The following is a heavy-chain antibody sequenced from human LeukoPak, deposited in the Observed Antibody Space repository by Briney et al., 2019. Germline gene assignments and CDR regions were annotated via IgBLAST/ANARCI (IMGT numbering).Heavy chain of an antibody. CDR2: INHSGST. CDR3: ARGGGGSWYGNYYYGMDV. D-gene: IGHD6-13*01. J-gene: IGHJ6*02. CDR1: GGSFSGYY. Sequence: SETLSLTCAVYGGSFSGYYWGWIRQPPGKGLEWIGEINHSGSTNYNPSLKSRVTISVNTSKNQFSLKLSSVTAADTAVYYCARGGGGSWYGNYYYGMDVWGQGTTVTVSS. V-gene: IGHV4-34*01.